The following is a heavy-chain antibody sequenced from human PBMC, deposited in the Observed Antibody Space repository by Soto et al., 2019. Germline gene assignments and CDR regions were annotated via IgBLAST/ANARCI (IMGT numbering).Heavy chain of an antibody. J-gene: IGHJ6*02. CDR1: GFSLSTSGVG. CDR3: AHSKFWAADGYYYGMDV. D-gene: IGHD6-13*01. Sequence: QITLKESGPTLVKPTQTLTLTCTFSGFSLSTSGVGVGWIRQPPGKALEWLALIYWNDDKRYSPSLKSRLTITKDTSKNQVVLTMTNMDPVDTATYYCAHSKFWAADGYYYGMDVWGQGTTVTVSS. V-gene: IGHV2-5*01. CDR2: IYWNDDK.